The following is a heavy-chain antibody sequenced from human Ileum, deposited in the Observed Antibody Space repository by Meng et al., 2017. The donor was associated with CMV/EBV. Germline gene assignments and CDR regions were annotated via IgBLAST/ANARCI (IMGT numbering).Heavy chain of an antibody. CDR1: GFAFSGYW. Sequence: GGSLRFSCAAPGFAFSGYWMHWARQAPGKGLVWVSRINHDGISTIYADSVKGRFTLSRDNAKNTNYLQMNTLRAEDTAVYYCVREDGVVASRGNRFDTWGQGTLVTVSS. CDR3: VREDGVVASRGNRFDT. D-gene: IGHD3-3*01. V-gene: IGHV3-74*01. CDR2: INHDGIST. J-gene: IGHJ5*02.